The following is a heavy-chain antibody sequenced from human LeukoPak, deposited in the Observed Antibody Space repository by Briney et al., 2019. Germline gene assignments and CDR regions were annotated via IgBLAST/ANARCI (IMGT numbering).Heavy chain of an antibody. D-gene: IGHD5-24*01. Sequence: SETLSLTCAVYGGSFSGYYWSWIRQPPGKGLEWIGEINHSGSTNYNPSLKSRVTISVDTSKNQFSLKLSSVTAADTAVYYCVRNSRWLHPADYFDYWGQGTLVTVSS. J-gene: IGHJ4*02. V-gene: IGHV4-34*01. CDR2: INHSGST. CDR1: GGSFSGYY. CDR3: VRNSRWLHPADYFDY.